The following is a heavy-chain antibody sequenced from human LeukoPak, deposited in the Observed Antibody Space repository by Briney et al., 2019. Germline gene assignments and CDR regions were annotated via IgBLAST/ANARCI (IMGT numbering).Heavy chain of an antibody. J-gene: IGHJ4*02. V-gene: IGHV4-39*07. CDR1: GGSISSGSYY. CDR3: ARAFPTIAVAGIFDY. D-gene: IGHD6-19*01. Sequence: SETLSLTCTVSGGSISSGSYYWSWIRQPPGKGLEWIGSIYYSGSTYYNPSLKSRVTISVDTSKNQFSLKLSSVTAADTAVYYCARAFPTIAVAGIFDYWGQGTLVTVSS. CDR2: IYYSGST.